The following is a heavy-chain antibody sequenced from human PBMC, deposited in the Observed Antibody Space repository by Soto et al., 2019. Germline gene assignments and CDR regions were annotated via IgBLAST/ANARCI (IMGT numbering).Heavy chain of an antibody. CDR3: ARDHPTYDYYYGMDV. V-gene: IGHV3-74*01. CDR1: GFPFISYW. Sequence: AWSLRLSCAASGFPFISYWMHWVRPAPGKGLVWVSRINSDGSSTSYADSVKGRFTISRDNAKNTLYLQMNSLRAEDTAVYYCARDHPTYDYYYGMDVWGQGTTVTVSS. CDR2: INSDGSST. J-gene: IGHJ6*02.